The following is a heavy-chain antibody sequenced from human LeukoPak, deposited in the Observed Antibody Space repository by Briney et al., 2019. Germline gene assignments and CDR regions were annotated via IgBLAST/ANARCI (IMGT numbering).Heavy chain of an antibody. J-gene: IGHJ4*02. V-gene: IGHV3-7*01. CDR1: GFTFSSSW. CDR2: IKPDGSEK. CDR3: ARDTMGATDY. D-gene: IGHD1-26*01. Sequence: HPGGSLRLSCAASGFTFSSSWMSWVRQAPGKGLEWVANIKPDGSEKYYVDSVKGRFTISRDNAKNSLYLQMNSLRAEDTAVYFCARDTMGATDYWGQGTLVTVSS.